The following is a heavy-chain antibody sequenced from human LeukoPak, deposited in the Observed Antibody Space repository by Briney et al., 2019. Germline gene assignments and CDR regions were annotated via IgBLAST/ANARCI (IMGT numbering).Heavy chain of an antibody. V-gene: IGHV3-23*01. D-gene: IGHD6-19*01. CDR3: AKETEWLVRSPIDY. Sequence: GGSLRLSCAASGFTVSSNYMSWVRQAPGKGLEWVSAISGSGGSTYYADSVKGRFTISRDNSKNTLYLQMNSLRAEDTAVYYCAKETEWLVRSPIDYWGQGTLVTVSS. CDR2: ISGSGGST. J-gene: IGHJ4*02. CDR1: GFTVSSNY.